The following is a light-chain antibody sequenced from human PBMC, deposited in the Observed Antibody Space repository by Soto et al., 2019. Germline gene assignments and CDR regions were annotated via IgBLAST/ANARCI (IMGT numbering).Light chain of an antibody. V-gene: IGKV4-1*01. Sequence: DIVMTQSPDSLAVSLGERATINCKSSQSVLYTSNNKNYLAWYQQKPGQPPRLLIYWASTRESGVPDRFSGSGSGTDFTLTISSLQAEDVAVFCCQQYHTTPYTFGQGTRLEIK. CDR3: QQYHTTPYT. CDR1: QSVLYTSNNKNY. CDR2: WAS. J-gene: IGKJ2*01.